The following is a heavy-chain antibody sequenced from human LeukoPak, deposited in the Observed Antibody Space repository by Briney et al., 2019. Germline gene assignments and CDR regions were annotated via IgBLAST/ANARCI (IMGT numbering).Heavy chain of an antibody. Sequence: PSETLSLTCTVSGGSISSYYWSWIRQPPGKGLEWIGYIYYSGNTDYNPSLKSRVTISVDMSKNQFSLKLTSVTAADTAMYYCARGKGTAAAYYYYGMDVWGQGTTVTVSS. CDR2: IYYSGNT. CDR3: ARGKGTAAAYYYYGMDV. V-gene: IGHV4-59*01. CDR1: GGSISSYY. J-gene: IGHJ6*02. D-gene: IGHD6-13*01.